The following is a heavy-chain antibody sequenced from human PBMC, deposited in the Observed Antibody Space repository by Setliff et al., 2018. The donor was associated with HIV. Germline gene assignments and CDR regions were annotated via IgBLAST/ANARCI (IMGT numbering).Heavy chain of an antibody. CDR3: ARGYTSGYLDY. CDR1: DYAFSAGYL. Sequence: PSETLSLTCSVSDYAFSAGYLWGWFRQPPGKGLEWIASIHHSGSSYYMPSLRSRVTISLNTSKNHFSLNLGSVTAADMAVYYCARGYTSGYLDYWGQGTLVTVSS. V-gene: IGHV4-38-2*02. J-gene: IGHJ4*02. CDR2: IHHSGSS. D-gene: IGHD6-19*01.